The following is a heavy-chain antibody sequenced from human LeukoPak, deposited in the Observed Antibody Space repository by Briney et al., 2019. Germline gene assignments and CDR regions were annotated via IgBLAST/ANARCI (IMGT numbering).Heavy chain of an antibody. CDR3: ARGGFPGYSSSWFS. V-gene: IGHV4-61*02. CDR2: ISTSGST. J-gene: IGHJ5*02. Sequence: PSETLSLTCTVSGGSISSGNYYWSWIRQPAGKGLEWIGRISTSGSTSYNPSLKSRVSISVDTSKNQFSLRLSSVPAADTAVYYCARGGFPGYSSSWFSWGQGTLVTVSS. CDR1: GGSISSGNYY. D-gene: IGHD6-13*01.